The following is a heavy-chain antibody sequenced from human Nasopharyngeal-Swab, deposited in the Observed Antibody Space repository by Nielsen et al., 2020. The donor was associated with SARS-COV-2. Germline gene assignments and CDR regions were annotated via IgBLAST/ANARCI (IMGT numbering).Heavy chain of an antibody. D-gene: IGHD3-3*01. CDR2: ISWNSGSI. CDR3: ASSYYDFWSGYYYHGAFDI. Sequence: PGKGLEWVSGISWNSGSIGYADSVKGRFTISRDNAKNSLYLQMNSLRAEDTALYYCASSYYDFWSGYYYHGAFDIWGQGTMVTVSS. V-gene: IGHV3-9*01. J-gene: IGHJ3*02.